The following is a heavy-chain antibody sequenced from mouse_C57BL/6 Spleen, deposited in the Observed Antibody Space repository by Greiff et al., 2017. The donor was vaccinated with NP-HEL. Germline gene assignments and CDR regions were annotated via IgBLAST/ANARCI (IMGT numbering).Heavy chain of an antibody. D-gene: IGHD1-1*01. CDR3: ASYGSSWAWFAY. V-gene: IGHV14-3*01. CDR2: IDPANGNT. CDR1: GFNIKNTY. Sequence: EVQLQQSVAELVRPGASVKLSCTASGFNIKNTYMHWVKQRPEQGLEWIGRIDPANGNTKYAPKFQGKATITADTSSNTAYLQLSSLTSEATAIYSCASYGSSWAWFAYWGQGPLVTVSS. J-gene: IGHJ3*01.